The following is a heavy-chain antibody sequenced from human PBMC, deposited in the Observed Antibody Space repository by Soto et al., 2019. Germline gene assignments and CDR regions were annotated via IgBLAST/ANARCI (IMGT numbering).Heavy chain of an antibody. V-gene: IGHV3-23*01. D-gene: IGHD6-13*01. CDR1: GFTFSSFA. J-gene: IGHJ4*02. CDR3: AKDRRFGGAATGAYDY. Sequence: GSLRLSCAASGFTFSSFAMSWVRQAPGKGLEWVSAISSSSVSTYYADSVKGRFTISRDNSKNTLYLQMNTLRAEDTAVYYCAKDRRFGGAATGAYDYWGQGTLVTVSS. CDR2: ISSSSVST.